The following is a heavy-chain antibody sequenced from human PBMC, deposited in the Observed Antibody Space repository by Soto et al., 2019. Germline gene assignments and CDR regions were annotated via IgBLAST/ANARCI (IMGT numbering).Heavy chain of an antibody. CDR2: FYYTGGT. V-gene: IGHV4-61*01. Sequence: SETLSLTSTVSGGSVSSGSHYWSWIRQSPGKGLEWIGYFYYTGGTNYHPSLKRRVSISVDKSKNQFSLKLSSVTAADTAVYYCASGGGHYYDSTGYYPFAIWGQGTLVTVS. D-gene: IGHD3-22*01. CDR1: GGSVSSGSHY. J-gene: IGHJ4*02. CDR3: ASGGGHYYDSTGYYPFAI.